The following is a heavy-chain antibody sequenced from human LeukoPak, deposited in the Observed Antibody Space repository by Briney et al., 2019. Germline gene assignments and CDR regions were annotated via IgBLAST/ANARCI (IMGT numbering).Heavy chain of an antibody. CDR2: ISSSGSTI. Sequence: GGSLRLSCAASGFTFSSYEMNWVRQAPGKGLEWVSYISSSGSTIYYADSVKGRFTISRDNAKNSLYLQMNSLRAEDTAVYYCARGGILWFGELQYGRNWFDPWGQGTLVTVSS. CDR3: ARGGILWFGELQYGRNWFDP. CDR1: GFTFSSYE. J-gene: IGHJ5*02. V-gene: IGHV3-48*03. D-gene: IGHD3-10*01.